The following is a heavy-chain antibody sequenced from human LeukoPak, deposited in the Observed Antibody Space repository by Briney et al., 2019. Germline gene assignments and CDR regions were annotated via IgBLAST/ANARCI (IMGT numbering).Heavy chain of an antibody. J-gene: IGHJ4*02. CDR3: ARNHDFLSGFCQIAGYEFDY. D-gene: IGHD3-9*01. V-gene: IGHV3-7*01. CDR1: GFTFSSYW. CDR2: INQDGSEK. Sequence: GGSLRLSCAASGFTFSSYWMSWVRQAPGKGLEWVANINQDGSEKYYVDSVKGRFTISRDNAKNSLYLQMNSLGAEDTALYYCARNHDFLSGFCQIAGYEFDYWGQGTLVTVSS.